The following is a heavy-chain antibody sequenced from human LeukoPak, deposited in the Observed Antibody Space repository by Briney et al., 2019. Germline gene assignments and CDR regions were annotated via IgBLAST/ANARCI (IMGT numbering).Heavy chain of an antibody. CDR1: GGSISSYY. D-gene: IGHD6-13*01. CDR3: AQEYSSSWYEGY. Sequence: SETLSLTCTVSGGSISSYYWSWIRQPPGKGLEWIGYIYYSGSTNYNPSLKSRVTISVDTSKNQFSLKLSSVTAADTAVYYCAQEYSSSWYEGYWGQGTLVTVSS. V-gene: IGHV4-59*08. CDR2: IYYSGST. J-gene: IGHJ4*02.